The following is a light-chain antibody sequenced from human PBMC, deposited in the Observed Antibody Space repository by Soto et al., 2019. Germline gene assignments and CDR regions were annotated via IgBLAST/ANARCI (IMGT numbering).Light chain of an antibody. Sequence: EIVMTQSPATLSVSPGESATLSCTASQSISDNLAWYQQKFCQAPRLLIYGASTRATDIPARFSGSGSGTDFTLSISSLQSEDSAVYYCQQSYDWPRTFGQGTRVEVK. CDR1: QSISDN. CDR3: QQSYDWPRT. V-gene: IGKV3-15*01. J-gene: IGKJ1*01. CDR2: GAS.